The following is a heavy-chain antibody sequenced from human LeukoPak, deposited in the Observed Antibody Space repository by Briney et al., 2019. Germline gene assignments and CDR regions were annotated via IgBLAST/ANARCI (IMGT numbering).Heavy chain of an antibody. J-gene: IGHJ4*02. CDR2: IIPIFGTA. CDR1: GYTFSGSF. CDR3: ATGGIYGGPFDC. V-gene: IGHV1-69*05. D-gene: IGHD3-3*02. Sequence: ASVRVSCTAPGYTFSGSFMHWVRQAPGQGLEWMGGIIPIFGTANYAQKFQGRVTITTDESTSTAYMELSSLRSEDTAVYYCATGGIYGGPFDCWGQGTLVTVSS.